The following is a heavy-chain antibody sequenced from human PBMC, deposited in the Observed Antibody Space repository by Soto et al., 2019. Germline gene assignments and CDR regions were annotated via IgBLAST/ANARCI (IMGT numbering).Heavy chain of an antibody. CDR2: ISYDGSNK. CDR3: AKGYFYDILNEFAV. J-gene: IGHJ6*02. D-gene: IGHD3-9*01. Sequence: PGESXRLSCSASGFTFSSYCMHLFRQAPGKGLEWVAVISYDGSNKYYADSVKGRFTISRYNSKNTLYLQMNSLRAEDTAVYYCAKGYFYDILNEFAVWGQGTTVTVYS. V-gene: IGHV3-30*18. CDR1: GFTFSSYC.